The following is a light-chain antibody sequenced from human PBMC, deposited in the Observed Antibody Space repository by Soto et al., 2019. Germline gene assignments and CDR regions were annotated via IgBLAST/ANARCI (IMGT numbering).Light chain of an antibody. V-gene: IGKV1-39*01. CDR3: QQTYNVPQT. CDR1: QTIRAY. J-gene: IGKJ1*01. CDR2: AAS. Sequence: DIHMTQFPSSLSASVGDRVTITCRASQTIRAYLNWFQQKPGKAPELLIYAASSLQSGVPPRFSGSVSGAEFTLTINSLQPADTATYYCQQTYNVPQTYGQGTKVEIK.